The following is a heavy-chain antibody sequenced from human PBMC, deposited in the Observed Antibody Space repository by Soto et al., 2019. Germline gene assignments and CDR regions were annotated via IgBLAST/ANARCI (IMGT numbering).Heavy chain of an antibody. CDR3: ARGIITIFETNVNWFDP. CDR2: IIPIFGTA. V-gene: IGHV1-69*13. J-gene: IGHJ5*02. D-gene: IGHD3-9*01. CDR1: GGTLSSYA. Sequence: SVKVSCKASGGTLSSYAISWVRQAPGQGLEWMGGIIPIFGTANYAQKFQGRVTITADESTSTAYMELSSLRSEDTAVYYCARGIITIFETNVNWFDPWGQGTLVTVSS.